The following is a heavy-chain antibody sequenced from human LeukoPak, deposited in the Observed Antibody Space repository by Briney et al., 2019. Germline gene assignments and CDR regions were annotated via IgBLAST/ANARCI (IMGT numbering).Heavy chain of an antibody. V-gene: IGHV1-8*01. Sequence: ASVKVSCKASGYTFTSYDINWVRQATGQGLEWMGWMNPNSGNTGYAQKFQGRVTMTRNTSISTAYMELSSLRTEDTAIYYCARGSVHTPPPFDYWGQGTLVTVSS. D-gene: IGHD2-15*01. J-gene: IGHJ4*02. CDR3: ARGSVHTPPPFDY. CDR1: GYTFTSYD. CDR2: MNPNSGNT.